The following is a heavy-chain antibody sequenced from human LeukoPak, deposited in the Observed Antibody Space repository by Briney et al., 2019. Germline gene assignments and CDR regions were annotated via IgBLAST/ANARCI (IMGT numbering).Heavy chain of an antibody. D-gene: IGHD3-10*01. J-gene: IGHJ4*02. V-gene: IGHV3-23*01. CDR1: GFTFSAYA. CDR2: IGSDNKP. CDR3: AREDASGSYYRSLDY. Sequence: PGGSLRLSCEASGFTFSAYAMTWVRQALGKGLEWVSSIGSDNKPHYSESVKGRFTISRDNSKNILFLHLNSLRADDTVVYYCAREDASGSYYRSLDYWGQGTLVTVSS.